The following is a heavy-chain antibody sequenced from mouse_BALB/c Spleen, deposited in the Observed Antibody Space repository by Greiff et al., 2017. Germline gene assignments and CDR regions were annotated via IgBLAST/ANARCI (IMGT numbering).Heavy chain of an antibody. CDR1: GYSITSDYA. D-gene: IGHD1-1*01. Sequence: VQLKESGPGLVKPSQSLSLTCTVTGYSITSDYAWNWIRQFPGTKLEWMGYISYSGSTSYNPSLKSRISITRDTSKNQFFLQLNSVTTEDTATYYCASNYYYGSSYAMDYWGQGTSVTVSS. V-gene: IGHV3-2*02. J-gene: IGHJ4*01. CDR3: ASNYYYGSSYAMDY. CDR2: ISYSGST.